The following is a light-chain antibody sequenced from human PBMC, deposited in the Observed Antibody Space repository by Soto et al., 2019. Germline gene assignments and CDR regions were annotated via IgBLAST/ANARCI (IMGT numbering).Light chain of an antibody. CDR1: QTISSW. CDR3: QQYDTYSWT. J-gene: IGKJ1*01. CDR2: KAS. V-gene: IGKV1-5*03. Sequence: DIQMTQSPATLSGSVGSRFTITCRASQTISSWLAWYQQKPGKAPKLLIYKASTLKSGVPSRLRGSGYGTEFILTISSLKHDDFATYYCQQYDTYSWTFGQGTKVDIK.